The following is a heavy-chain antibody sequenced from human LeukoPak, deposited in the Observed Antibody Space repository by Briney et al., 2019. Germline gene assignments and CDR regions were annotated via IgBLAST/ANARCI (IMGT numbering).Heavy chain of an antibody. CDR2: INPNSGGT. CDR1: GYTFIGYY. J-gene: IGHJ3*02. D-gene: IGHD3-22*01. V-gene: IGHV1-2*02. CDR3: ARLSNYYDSSGQNSDAFDI. Sequence: ASVKVSCKASGYTFIGYYMHWVRQAPGQGLEWMGWINPNSGGTHYAQNFQGRVTMTRDTSISTAYMELSRLVSDDTAVYYCARLSNYYDSSGQNSDAFDIWGQGTMVTVSS.